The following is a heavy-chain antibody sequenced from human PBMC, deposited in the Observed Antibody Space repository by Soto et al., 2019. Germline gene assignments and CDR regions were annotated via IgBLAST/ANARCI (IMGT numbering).Heavy chain of an antibody. CDR3: ARDRTSWSGYHFSFDY. J-gene: IGHJ4*02. D-gene: IGHD3-3*01. V-gene: IGHV3-30-3*01. CDR2: ISYDGSNK. CDR1: GFTFSSYA. Sequence: QVQLVESGGGVVQPGRSLRLSCAASGFTFSSYAMHWDRQAPGKGLEWVAVISYDGSNKYYADSVKGRFTISRDNSKNTLYLQMNSLRAEDTAVYYCARDRTSWSGYHFSFDYWGQGTLVTVSS.